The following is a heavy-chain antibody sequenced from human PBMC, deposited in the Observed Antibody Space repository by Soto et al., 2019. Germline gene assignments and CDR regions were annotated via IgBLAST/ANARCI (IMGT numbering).Heavy chain of an antibody. V-gene: IGHV3-23*01. CDR2: ISGSGGST. CDR1: GFTFSSNA. J-gene: IGHJ4*02. D-gene: IGHD3-10*01. Sequence: EVQLLESGGGLVQPGGSLRPSWAAPGFTFSSNAMSWVRRAPGKGLEWVPAISGSGGSTYSADSVKGRFTISRDNSKNTLYLQMNSLRAEDTAVYYCVLWPPYYFDYWGQGTLVTVSS. CDR3: VLWPPYYFDY.